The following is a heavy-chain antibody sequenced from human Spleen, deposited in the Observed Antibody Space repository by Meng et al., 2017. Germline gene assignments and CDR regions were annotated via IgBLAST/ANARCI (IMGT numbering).Heavy chain of an antibody. V-gene: IGHV3-23*01. Sequence: GGSLRLSCAASGFTFSSYAMNWVRQAPGKGLEWVSAISGSGGSTYYADSVKGRFTISRDNSKNTLYLQMNSLGAEDTAVYYCAKGNYYDSSGYLLPRRGDYYYGMDVWGQGTTVTVSS. D-gene: IGHD3-22*01. CDR1: GFTFSSYA. CDR2: ISGSGGST. CDR3: AKGNYYDSSGYLLPRRGDYYYGMDV. J-gene: IGHJ6*02.